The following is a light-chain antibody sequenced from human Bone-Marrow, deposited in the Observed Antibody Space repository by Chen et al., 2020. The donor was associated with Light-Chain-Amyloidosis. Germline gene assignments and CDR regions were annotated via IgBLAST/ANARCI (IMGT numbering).Light chain of an antibody. Sequence: EIVMTQSPATLSVSPGERATLSCRASQSVSSNLAWYQQKPGQAPRPLIYGASTRATGIPARFSGNGSGTEFTLTISSLQSEDFAVYYCQQYNNWPPRNTFGQGTKLEIK. V-gene: IGKV3-15*01. CDR3: QQYNNWPPRNT. CDR1: QSVSSN. J-gene: IGKJ2*01. CDR2: GAS.